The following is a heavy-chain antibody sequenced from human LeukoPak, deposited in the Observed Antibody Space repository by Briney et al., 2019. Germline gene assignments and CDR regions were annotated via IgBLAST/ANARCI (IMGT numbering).Heavy chain of an antibody. J-gene: IGHJ6*02. CDR1: GFTFSSYA. V-gene: IGHV3-64*01. Sequence: GGSLRLSCAASGFTFSSYAMHWVRRAPGKGLEYVSAISSNGGSTYYANSVKGRFTISRDNSKNTLYLQMGSLRAEDMAVYYCAREGPEYSSSPYYYYYGMDVWGQGTTVTVSS. CDR2: ISSNGGST. D-gene: IGHD6-6*01. CDR3: AREGPEYSSSPYYYYYGMDV.